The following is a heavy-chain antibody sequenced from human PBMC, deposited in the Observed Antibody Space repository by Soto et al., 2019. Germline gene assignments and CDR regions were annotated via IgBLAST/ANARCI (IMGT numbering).Heavy chain of an antibody. J-gene: IGHJ5*02. CDR2: MNPNSGNT. V-gene: IGHV1-8*01. CDR3: ARFFELLWFWEYRAFWFDP. D-gene: IGHD3-10*01. Sequence: QVQLVQSGAEVKKPGASVKVSCKASGYTFTSYDINWVRQATGQGLGWMGWMNPNSGNTGYAQKFQGRVTMTRNTSISTAYMELSSLRSEDTAVYYCARFFELLWFWEYRAFWFDPWGQGTLVTVSS. CDR1: GYTFTSYD.